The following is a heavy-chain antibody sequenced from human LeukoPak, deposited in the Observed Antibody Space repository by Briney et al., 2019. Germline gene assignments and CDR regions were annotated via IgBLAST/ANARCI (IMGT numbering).Heavy chain of an antibody. V-gene: IGHV3-53*01. J-gene: IGHJ4*02. Sequence: PGGSLRLSCAASGFTVSSSDMSWVRQAPGKGLEWVSVIYSGGSTYYADSVKGRLTISRDNSKNTLYLQMNSVRAEDTAVYYCARDQEYWGQGTLVTVSS. CDR2: IYSGGST. CDR3: ARDQEY. CDR1: GFTVSSSD.